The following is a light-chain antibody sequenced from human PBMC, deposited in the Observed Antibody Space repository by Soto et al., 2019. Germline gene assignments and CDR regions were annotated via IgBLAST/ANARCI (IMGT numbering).Light chain of an antibody. V-gene: IGKV1-5*03. J-gene: IGKJ1*01. CDR2: NAS. Sequence: DIKMTQSPSTLSASVGDRVTITCRASQSISSWLAWYQQKPGKAPKLLIYNASSLESGVPSGFSGSGSGTEFTLTISSLQPDDFATYYCQQYNSYSPWTFGQGTKVDI. CDR1: QSISSW. CDR3: QQYNSYSPWT.